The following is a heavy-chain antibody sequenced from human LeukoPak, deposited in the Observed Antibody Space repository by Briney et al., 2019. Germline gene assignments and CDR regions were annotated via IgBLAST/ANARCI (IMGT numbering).Heavy chain of an antibody. CDR3: ARAYSYYYDSSGYYYLPLY. Sequence: GGSLRLSCAASGFTFSDYYMSWIRQAPGKGLEWVSYISSSGSTIYYADSVKGRFTISRDNAKNSLYLQMNSLRAEDTAVYYCARAYSYYYDSSGYYYLPLYWGQGTLVTVSS. CDR1: GFTFSDYY. D-gene: IGHD3-22*01. CDR2: ISSSGSTI. V-gene: IGHV3-11*01. J-gene: IGHJ4*02.